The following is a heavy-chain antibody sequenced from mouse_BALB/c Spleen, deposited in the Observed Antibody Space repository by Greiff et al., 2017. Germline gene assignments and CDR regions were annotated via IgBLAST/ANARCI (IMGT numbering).Heavy chain of an antibody. Sequence: EVQGVESGGGLVKPGGSLKLSCAASGFTFSSYAMSWVRQTPEKRLEWVASISSGGSTYYPDSVKGRFTISRDNARNILYLQMSSLRSEDTAMYYCARLTRGYAMDYWGQGTSVTVSS. CDR2: ISSGGST. CDR1: GFTFSSYA. CDR3: ARLTRGYAMDY. V-gene: IGHV5-6-5*01. J-gene: IGHJ4*01.